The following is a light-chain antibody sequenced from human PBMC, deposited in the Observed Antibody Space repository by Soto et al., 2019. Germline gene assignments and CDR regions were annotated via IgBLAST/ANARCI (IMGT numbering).Light chain of an antibody. J-gene: IGLJ1*01. V-gene: IGLV2-11*01. Sequence: QSALTQPRSVSGSPGQSVTISCAGTSSDVGGYKSVSWYQQHPGKAPKLIIYDVTKRPSGVPDRFSGSKSGNTASLTIPGLQAEEEADYYCCSNAGSYSPAVFGTWTKVTVL. CDR3: CSNAGSYSPAV. CDR1: SSDVGGYKS. CDR2: DVT.